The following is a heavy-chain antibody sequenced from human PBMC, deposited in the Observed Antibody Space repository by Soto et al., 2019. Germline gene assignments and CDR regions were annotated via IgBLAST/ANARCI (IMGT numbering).Heavy chain of an antibody. D-gene: IGHD3-16*01. CDR3: ARLGAQEIDP. V-gene: IGHV4-59*08. CDR1: GGSISSYY. Sequence: QVQLQESGPGLVKPSETLSLTCTVSGGSISSYYWHWIRQPPGKGLEWIGYIYYSGSTYYNPSLKSRVTISVDTSKNQFSLKLSSVTAADTAVYYCARLGAQEIDPWCQGTLVTVSS. CDR2: IYYSGST. J-gene: IGHJ5*02.